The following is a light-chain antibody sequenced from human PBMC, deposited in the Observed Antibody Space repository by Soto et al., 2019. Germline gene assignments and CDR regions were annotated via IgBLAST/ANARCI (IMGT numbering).Light chain of an antibody. V-gene: IGLV2-14*01. CDR2: DVN. J-gene: IGLJ2*01. CDR3: TSYASGSSHVV. Sequence: QSALTQPASVSGSPGQSITLSCTGTSSDIGGYDYVSWYQRHPGKAPKLIIYDVNNRPSGVSNRFSGSKSVNTASLTISGLQAEDEADDYCTSYASGSSHVVFGGGTKLTVL. CDR1: SSDIGGYDY.